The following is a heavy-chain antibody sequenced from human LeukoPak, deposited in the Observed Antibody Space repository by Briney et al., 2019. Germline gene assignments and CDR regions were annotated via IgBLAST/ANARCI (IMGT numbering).Heavy chain of an antibody. V-gene: IGHV4-30-2*01. CDR2: IFHTVHT. Sequence: SQTLSLTSAVPRGSISSGDYPWSWIRQPPGKGLEWIGYIFHTVHTSYNPSLKSRVTISVDMSKNQLALKLSSVTAADTAVYYCARGFYCSGSQFDYWGQGTLVTVSS. D-gene: IGHD3-10*01. CDR1: RGSISSGDYP. CDR3: ARGFYCSGSQFDY. J-gene: IGHJ4*02.